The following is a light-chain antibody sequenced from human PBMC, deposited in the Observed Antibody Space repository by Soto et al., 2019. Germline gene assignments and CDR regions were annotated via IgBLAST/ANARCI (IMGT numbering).Light chain of an antibody. CDR3: TSYAVSNTYV. CDR1: KNDIGVYDF. V-gene: IGLV2-8*01. CDR2: EVV. J-gene: IGLJ1*01. Sequence: SVRTQPPSASGSPGQSVTISCTGTKNDIGVYDFVSWYQHHPGKAPRLIIYEVVQRPSGVPDRFSGSKSGSTASLPVSGLQAADEAAYFCTSYAVSNTYVFGSATKVTV.